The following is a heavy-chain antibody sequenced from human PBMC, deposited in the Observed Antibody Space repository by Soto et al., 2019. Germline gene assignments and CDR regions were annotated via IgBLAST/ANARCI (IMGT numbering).Heavy chain of an antibody. D-gene: IGHD1-7*01. J-gene: IGHJ6*03. CDR3: EVTGTTHYYYYMDV. V-gene: IGHV1-3*01. Sequence: ASVKVSCKASGYTFTSYAMHWVRQAPGQRLEWMGWINAGNGNTKYSQKFQGRVTITRDTSASTAYMELSSLRSEDTAVYYCEVTGTTHYYYYMDVWGKGTTVTVLL. CDR1: GYTFTSYA. CDR2: INAGNGNT.